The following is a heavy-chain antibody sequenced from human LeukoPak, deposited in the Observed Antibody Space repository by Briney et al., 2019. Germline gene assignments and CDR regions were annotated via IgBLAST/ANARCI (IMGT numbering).Heavy chain of an antibody. CDR2: IWYDGSNK. D-gene: IGHD6-13*01. V-gene: IGHV3-33*01. J-gene: IGHJ4*02. Sequence: PGGSLRRSCAASGFTFSSYGMHWVRQAPGKGLEWVAVIWYDGSNKYYADSVKGRFTISRDNSKNTLYLQMNSLRAEDTAVCYCPRGGPRAAAGTVDYWGQGTLVTVSS. CDR1: GFTFSSYG. CDR3: PRGGPRAAAGTVDY.